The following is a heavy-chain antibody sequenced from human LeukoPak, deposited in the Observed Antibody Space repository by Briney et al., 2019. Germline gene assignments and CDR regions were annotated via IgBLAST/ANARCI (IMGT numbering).Heavy chain of an antibody. CDR1: GDSFSTSGVA. Sequence: SQTLSLTCAISGDSFSTSGVAWNWVRQSPSRGLEWLGRTYYTYKWNTDYAVSVKSRIVVNPDTSKNQFSLQLNSVTSEDTAVYYCARGRASAFDVWGQGTMVTVSS. V-gene: IGHV6-1*01. D-gene: IGHD6-25*01. J-gene: IGHJ3*01. CDR2: TYYTYKWNT. CDR3: ARGRASAFDV.